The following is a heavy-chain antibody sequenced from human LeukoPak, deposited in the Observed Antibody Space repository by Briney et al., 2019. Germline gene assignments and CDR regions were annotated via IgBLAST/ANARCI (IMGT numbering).Heavy chain of an antibody. CDR3: ARGGHPAKGKFDY. CDR2: IKVDGSEK. J-gene: IGHJ4*02. V-gene: IGHV3-7*01. Sequence: GGSLRLSCAASGFTFSSYWMSWVRQTPGKGLEWVANIKVDGSEKYYVDSVKGRFTISRDNAKNSLYLQMNSLRAEDTAVYYCARGGHPAKGKFDYWGQGTLVTVSS. D-gene: IGHD3-10*01. CDR1: GFTFSSYW.